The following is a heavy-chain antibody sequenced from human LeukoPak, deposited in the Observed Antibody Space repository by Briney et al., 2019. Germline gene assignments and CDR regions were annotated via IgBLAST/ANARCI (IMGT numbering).Heavy chain of an antibody. V-gene: IGHV4-59*01. CDR3: ARTTGEGLRFLEWLFDY. Sequence: SSETLSLTCTVSGGSISSYYWSWIRQPPGKGLEWIGYIYYSGSTNYNPSLKSRVTISVDTSKNQFSLKLSSVTAADTAVYYCARTTGEGLRFLEWLFDYWGQGTLVTVSS. CDR2: IYYSGST. CDR1: GGSISSYY. D-gene: IGHD3-3*01. J-gene: IGHJ4*02.